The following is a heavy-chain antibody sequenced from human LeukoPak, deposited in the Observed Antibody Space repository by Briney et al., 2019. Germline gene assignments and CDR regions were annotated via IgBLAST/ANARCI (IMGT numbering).Heavy chain of an antibody. Sequence: GGSLRLSCAVSGFTFSDYAMHWVRQAPGKGLEWVAATSYEGSNKFYADSVKGRVTISRDNSKNTLYLQMNSLRAEDTAVYYCALGDTSGYYYFQHWGQGTLVTVSS. V-gene: IGHV3-33*05. CDR2: TSYEGSNK. CDR1: GFTFSDYA. CDR3: ALGDTSGYYYFQH. D-gene: IGHD3-22*01. J-gene: IGHJ1*01.